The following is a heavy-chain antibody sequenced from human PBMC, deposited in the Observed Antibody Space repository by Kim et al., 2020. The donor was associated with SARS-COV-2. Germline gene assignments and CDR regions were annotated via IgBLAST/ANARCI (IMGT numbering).Heavy chain of an antibody. D-gene: IGHD3-10*01. V-gene: IGHV1-2*02. Sequence: ASVKVSCKASGYTFTGYYMHWVRQAPGQGLEWMGWINPNSGGTNYAQKFQGRVTITRDTSISTAYMELSRLRSDDTAVYYCARKSLVREWLDHWFDPWGQGTLVTVSS. CDR1: GYTFTGYY. CDR2: INPNSGGT. CDR3: ARKSLVREWLDHWFDP. J-gene: IGHJ5*02.